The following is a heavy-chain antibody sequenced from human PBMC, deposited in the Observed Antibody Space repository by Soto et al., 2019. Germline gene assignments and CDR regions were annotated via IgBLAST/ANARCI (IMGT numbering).Heavy chain of an antibody. CDR1: GFTFSSYW. Sequence: EVKLVESGGGLVQPGGSLRLSCAASGFTFSSYWMSWVRQAPGKGLEWVANIKQDGSEKYYVDSVKGRLTISRDNAKNSLYLQTNSLSAEGTDVYYCASDRGRYGDTASGNLDYGGRGTLVTVHS. D-gene: IGHD4-17*01. V-gene: IGHV3-7*01. CDR2: IKQDGSEK. CDR3: ASDRGRYGDTASGNLDY. J-gene: IGHJ4*02.